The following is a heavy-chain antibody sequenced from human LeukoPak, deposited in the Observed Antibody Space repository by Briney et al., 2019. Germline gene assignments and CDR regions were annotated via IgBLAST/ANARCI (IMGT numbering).Heavy chain of an antibody. CDR2: ISTSSSTI. Sequence: QTGGSLRLSCAASGFTFSSYAMNWVRQAPGKGLEWVSYISTSSSTIYYADSVKGRFTISRDNAKNSLYLQMNYLRAEDTAVYYCARGGDYSGWFDPWGRGTLVTVSS. CDR1: GFTFSSYA. CDR3: ARGGDYSGWFDP. V-gene: IGHV3-48*01. D-gene: IGHD1-26*01. J-gene: IGHJ5*02.